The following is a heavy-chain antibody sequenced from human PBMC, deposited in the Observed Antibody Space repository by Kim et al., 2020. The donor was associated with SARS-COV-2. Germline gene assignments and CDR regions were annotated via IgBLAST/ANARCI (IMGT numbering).Heavy chain of an antibody. J-gene: IGHJ4*02. V-gene: IGHV4-34*01. D-gene: IGHD3-10*01. CDR3: ARRSYYYGSGSYPYFDY. Sequence: SETLSLTCAVYGGSFSGYYWSWIRQPPGKGLEWIGEINHSGSTNYNPSLKSRVTISVDTSKNQFSLKLSSVTAADTAVYYCARRSYYYGSGSYPYFDYWGQGTLVTVSS. CDR2: INHSGST. CDR1: GGSFSGYY.